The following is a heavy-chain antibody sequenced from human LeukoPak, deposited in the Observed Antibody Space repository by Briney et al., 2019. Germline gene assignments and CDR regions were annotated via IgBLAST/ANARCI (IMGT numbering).Heavy chain of an antibody. CDR1: GYTFTSYG. V-gene: IGHV1-18*01. CDR3: ARDTMVRGVINLDY. CDR2: ISAYNGNT. Sequence: ASGKVSCKASGYTFTSYGISWVRQAPGQGLEWMGWISAYNGNTNYAQKLQGRVTMTTDTSTSTAYMELRSLRSDDTAMYYCARDTMVRGVINLDYWGQGTLVTVSS. J-gene: IGHJ4*02. D-gene: IGHD3-10*01.